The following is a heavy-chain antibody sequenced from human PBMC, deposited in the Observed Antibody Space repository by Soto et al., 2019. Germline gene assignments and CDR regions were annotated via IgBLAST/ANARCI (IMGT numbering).Heavy chain of an antibody. CDR3: ARVYFLAWLPYFDY. V-gene: IGHV1-3*01. J-gene: IGHJ4*02. CDR1: GYTFTSYA. CDR2: INAGNGNT. Sequence: QVQLVQSGAEVKKPGASVKVSCKASGYTFTSYAMHWVRQAPGQRLEWMGWINAGNGNTKYSQKFQGRVTITRDTSASTAYMELSSLRSEDTAVYYCARVYFLAWLPYFDYWGQGTLVTVSS. D-gene: IGHD3-3*01.